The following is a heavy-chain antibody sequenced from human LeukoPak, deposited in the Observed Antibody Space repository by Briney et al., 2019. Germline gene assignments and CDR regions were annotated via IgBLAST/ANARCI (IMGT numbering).Heavy chain of an antibody. CDR1: GFSFSTYT. Sequence: GGSLRLSCAASGFSFSTYTMNWVRQAPGKGLEWVSYISSSSDTLLYADSVKGRFIISRDNAKNSLFLQMNGLRAEDTAVYYCASNSKIRGKGTDYWGQGTLVTVSS. CDR2: ISSSSDTL. CDR3: ASNSKIRGKGTDY. D-gene: IGHD2/OR15-2a*01. J-gene: IGHJ4*02. V-gene: IGHV3-48*04.